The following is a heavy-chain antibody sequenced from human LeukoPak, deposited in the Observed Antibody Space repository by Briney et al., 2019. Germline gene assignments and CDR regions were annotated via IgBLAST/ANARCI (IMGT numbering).Heavy chain of an antibody. Sequence: GGSLRLSCAASGFTFSSYSMNWVRQAPGKGLEWVSYISSSSSTIYYADSVKGRFTISRDNAKNSLYLQMNSLSAEDAAVYYCARDPRRFSLGYYHSSHGYNGMDVWGQGTTVTVSS. J-gene: IGHJ6*02. V-gene: IGHV3-48*04. CDR2: ISSSSSTI. CDR1: GFTFSSYS. D-gene: IGHD3-3*01. CDR3: ARDPRRFSLGYYHSSHGYNGMDV.